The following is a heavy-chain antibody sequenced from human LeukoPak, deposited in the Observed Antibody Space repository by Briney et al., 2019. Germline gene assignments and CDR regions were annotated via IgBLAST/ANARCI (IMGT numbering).Heavy chain of an antibody. J-gene: IGHJ6*03. CDR1: GFTFSSYG. Sequence: PGGTLRLSCAASGFTFSSYGMSWVRQAPGKGLEWVSAISGSGGSTYYADSVKGRFTISRDNSKNTLYVQMNSLRAEDTAVYYCARGALYYMDVWGKGTTVTISS. CDR2: ISGSGGST. V-gene: IGHV3-23*01. CDR3: ARGALYYMDV.